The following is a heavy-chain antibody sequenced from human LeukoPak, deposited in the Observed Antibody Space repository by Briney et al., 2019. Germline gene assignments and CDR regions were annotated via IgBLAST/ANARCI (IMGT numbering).Heavy chain of an antibody. CDR3: ARAGLTGTGPYNWFDP. CDR1: GGSFSGYY. V-gene: IGHV4-34*01. Sequence: SETLSLTCAVYGGSFSGYYWSWIRQPPGKGLEWIGEINHSGSTNYNPSLKSRVTIPVDTSKNQFSLKLSSVTAADTAVYYCARAGLTGTGPYNWFDPWGQGTLVTVSS. CDR2: INHSGST. J-gene: IGHJ5*02. D-gene: IGHD1-7*01.